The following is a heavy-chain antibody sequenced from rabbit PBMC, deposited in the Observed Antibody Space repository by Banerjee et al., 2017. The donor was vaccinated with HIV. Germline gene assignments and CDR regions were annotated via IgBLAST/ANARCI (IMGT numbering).Heavy chain of an antibody. V-gene: IGHV1S45*01. J-gene: IGHJ4*01. CDR3: ARDRDAAVPGYGDDL. CDR2: IYTGDGDT. Sequence: QEQLAESGGGLVKPGGSLTLTCTASGFSFSSGYALCWVRPAPGKGLEWIACIYTGDGDTYYASGAKGRFTISKASSTTVTLQMTSLTAADTATYFCARDRDAAVPGYGDDLWGPGTLVTVS. CDR1: GFSFSSGYA. D-gene: IGHD7-1*01.